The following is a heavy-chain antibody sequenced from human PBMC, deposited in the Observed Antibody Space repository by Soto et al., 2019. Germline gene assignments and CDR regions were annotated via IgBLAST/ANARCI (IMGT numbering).Heavy chain of an antibody. CDR2: IWYDGSNK. D-gene: IGHD3-22*01. V-gene: IGHV3-33*01. CDR3: ARDYDSSGTIPYDASDI. CDR1: GFTFSSYG. J-gene: IGHJ3*02. Sequence: GGSLRLSCAASGFTFSSYGMHWVRQAPGKGLEWVAVIWYDGSNKYYADSVKGRFTISRDNSKNTLYLQMNSLRAEDTAVYYCARDYDSSGTIPYDASDIWGQGTMVTVSS.